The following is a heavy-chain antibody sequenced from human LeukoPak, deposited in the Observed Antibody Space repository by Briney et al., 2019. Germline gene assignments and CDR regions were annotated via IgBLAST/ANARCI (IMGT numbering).Heavy chain of an antibody. CDR2: IYYSGST. Sequence: SETLSLTCTVSGASISSGDYYWGWIRQSPGKGLEWIGTIYYSGSTNYNPSLKSRVTISVDTSENQFSLRLSSVAATDTAVYYCVRRGQRLNPGLYYFDYWGQGTLVTVSS. CDR3: VRRGQRLNPGLYYFDY. J-gene: IGHJ4*02. D-gene: IGHD6-25*01. CDR1: GASISSGDYY. V-gene: IGHV4-39*01.